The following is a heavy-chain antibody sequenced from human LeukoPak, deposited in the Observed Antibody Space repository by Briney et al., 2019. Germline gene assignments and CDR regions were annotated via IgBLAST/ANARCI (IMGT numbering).Heavy chain of an antibody. D-gene: IGHD3-22*01. CDR3: ARVGQYYYDSSGYYSSRWFDP. CDR1: GGSFSGYY. J-gene: IGHJ5*02. V-gene: IGHV4-34*01. Sequence: SETLSLTCAVYGGSFSGYYWSWIRQPTGKGLEWIGEINHSGSTNYNPSLKSRVTISVVTSKNQFSLKLSSVTAADTAVYYCARVGQYYYDSSGYYSSRWFDPWGQGTLVTVSS. CDR2: INHSGST.